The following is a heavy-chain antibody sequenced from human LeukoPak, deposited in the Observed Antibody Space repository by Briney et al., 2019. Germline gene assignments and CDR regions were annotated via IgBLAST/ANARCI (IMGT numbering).Heavy chain of an antibody. D-gene: IGHD4-11*01. V-gene: IGHV3-23*01. Sequence: GGSLRLSCAASGFTFSGYAMSWVRRAPGKGLEWVSAIRGSGGSTYYADSVRGRFTISRDNSKNTLYVHMNSLRAEDTAIYYCAKDLVDYGNDGPGAFHVWGQGTMVTVSS. CDR1: GFTFSGYA. CDR3: AKDLVDYGNDGPGAFHV. J-gene: IGHJ3*01. CDR2: IRGSGGST.